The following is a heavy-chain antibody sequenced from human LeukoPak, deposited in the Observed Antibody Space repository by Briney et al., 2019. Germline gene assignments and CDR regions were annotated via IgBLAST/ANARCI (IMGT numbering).Heavy chain of an antibody. Sequence: PGGSLRLSCAASGFTFSAYYMSWIRQAPGKGLEWVSYISSSGSTIYYADSVKGRFTISRNNAKNSLYLQMNSLRAEDTAVYYCARIAVADAFDIWGQGTMVTVSS. V-gene: IGHV3-11*04. CDR2: ISSSGSTI. J-gene: IGHJ3*02. CDR3: ARIAVADAFDI. CDR1: GFTFSAYY. D-gene: IGHD6-19*01.